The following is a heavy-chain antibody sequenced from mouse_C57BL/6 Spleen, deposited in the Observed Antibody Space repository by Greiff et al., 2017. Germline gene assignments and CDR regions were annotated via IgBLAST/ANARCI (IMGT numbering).Heavy chain of an antibody. CDR2: INPNNGGT. D-gene: IGHD2-3*01. Sequence: EVKLQQSGPELVKPGASVKMSCKASGYTFTDYNMHWVKQSHGKSLEWIGYINPNNGGTSYNQKFKGKATLTVNKSSSTAYMELRSLTSEDSAVYYCARWGYDGYYVWFAYWGQGTLVTVSA. V-gene: IGHV1-22*01. J-gene: IGHJ3*01. CDR1: GYTFTDYN. CDR3: ARWGYDGYYVWFAY.